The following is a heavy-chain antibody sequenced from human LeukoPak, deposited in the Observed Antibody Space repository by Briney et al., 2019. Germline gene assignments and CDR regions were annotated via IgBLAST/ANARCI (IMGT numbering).Heavy chain of an antibody. CDR2: IWYDGSNE. J-gene: IGHJ4*02. V-gene: IGHV3-33*01. D-gene: IGHD1-26*01. CDR3: ARGGLTIAEATTSWYLDY. Sequence: GRSLRLSCAASGFTFNTYGMHWVRQAQGKGLEWGALIWYDGSNENYADSVKGRFTISRDNSRNTLYLQMNSLRGEDTAVYYCARGGLTIAEATTSWYLDYWGQGTLVTVSS. CDR1: GFTFNTYG.